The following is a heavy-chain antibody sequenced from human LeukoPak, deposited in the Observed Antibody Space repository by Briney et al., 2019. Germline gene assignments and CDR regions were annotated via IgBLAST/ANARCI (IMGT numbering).Heavy chain of an antibody. Sequence: GGFLRLSCAASGFTFSSYEMNWVRQAPGKGLEWVSYISSSGSTIYYADSVKGRFTISRDNAKNSLYLQMNSLRAEDTAVYYCAELGITMIGGVWGKGTTVTISS. CDR3: AELGITMIGGV. V-gene: IGHV3-48*03. D-gene: IGHD3-10*02. CDR2: ISSSGSTI. CDR1: GFTFSSYE. J-gene: IGHJ6*04.